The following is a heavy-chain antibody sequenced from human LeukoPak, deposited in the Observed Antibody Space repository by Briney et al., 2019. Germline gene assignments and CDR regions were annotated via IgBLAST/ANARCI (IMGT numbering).Heavy chain of an antibody. CDR3: ARDDFDY. CDR1: GFIVSNNY. CDR2: MYTGGNT. Sequence: PGGSLRLSCAVSGFIVSNNYMSWVRQAPGKGLEYVSVMYTGGNTHYADSVKGRFTISRDNSKNMLYLQMNSLRVDDTAVYYCARDDFDYWGQGTLVTVSS. V-gene: IGHV3-53*01. J-gene: IGHJ4*02.